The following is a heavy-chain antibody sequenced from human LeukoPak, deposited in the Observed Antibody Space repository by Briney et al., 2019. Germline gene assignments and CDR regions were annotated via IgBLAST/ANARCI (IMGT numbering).Heavy chain of an antibody. D-gene: IGHD1-26*01. CDR2: IKGDGSHT. CDR3: VRDWDHFDFDS. V-gene: IGHV3-74*01. Sequence: GGSLRLSCAASGFTFSNYWMPWVRQAPGKGLVWVSRIKGDGSHTIYADSVKGRFTISRDNAKNTLYLQMKSLRDEDTAVYYCVRDWDHFDFDSWGQGTLVTVSS. J-gene: IGHJ5*01. CDR1: GFTFSNYW.